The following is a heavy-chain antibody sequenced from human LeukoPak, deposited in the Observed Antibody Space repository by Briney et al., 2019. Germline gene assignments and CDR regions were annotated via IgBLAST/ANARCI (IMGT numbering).Heavy chain of an antibody. V-gene: IGHV1-18*04. J-gene: IGHJ4*02. Sequence: ASVKVSCRASGYAFTTIGFSWVRQAPGQGLEWMGWISGANGNTNYAPQFQGRVTMTIDTSTSTAFMELRSLRSEDTAVYYCARVTGAIDYWGQGTLVTVSS. CDR2: ISGANGNT. CDR3: ARVTGAIDY. D-gene: IGHD4-11*01. CDR1: GYAFTTIG.